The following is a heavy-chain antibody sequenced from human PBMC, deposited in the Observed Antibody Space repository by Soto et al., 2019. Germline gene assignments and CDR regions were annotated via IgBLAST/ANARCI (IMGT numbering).Heavy chain of an antibody. Sequence: SSETLCLTCTVSGGFIISGGYYWSWIRQHPGKGLEWIGYIYYSGNTYYNPSLKSRVTISVDTSKNQFSLKLTSVTAADTAVYYCARSVFPWGQGTLVTVSS. CDR3: ARSVFP. CDR1: GGFIISGGYY. J-gene: IGHJ5*02. CDR2: IYYSGNT. V-gene: IGHV4-31*03.